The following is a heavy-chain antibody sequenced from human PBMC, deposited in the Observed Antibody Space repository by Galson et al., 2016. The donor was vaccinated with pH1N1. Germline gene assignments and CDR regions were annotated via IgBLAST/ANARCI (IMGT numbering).Heavy chain of an antibody. J-gene: IGHJ3*01. V-gene: IGHV4-61*02. D-gene: IGHD3-16*01. Sequence: TLSLTCTVSGDSISTGTYYWSWIRQPAGKGLEWLGRISTRGSTTSHPSLKNRVTISVDTSKNQFSLRLSSVTATDTALYYCARRGVFTSDAFHVWGQGTMVTVSS. CDR2: ISTRGST. CDR3: ARRGVFTSDAFHV. CDR1: GDSISTGTYY.